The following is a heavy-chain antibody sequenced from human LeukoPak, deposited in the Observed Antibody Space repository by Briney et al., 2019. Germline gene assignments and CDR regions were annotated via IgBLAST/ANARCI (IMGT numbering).Heavy chain of an antibody. CDR1: GGSFSGYY. D-gene: IGHD4-23*01. J-gene: IGHJ3*02. V-gene: IGHV4-34*01. CDR2: INHSGST. CDR3: ARASTVGAFDI. Sequence: PSETLSLTCAVYGGSFSGYYWSWIRQPPGKGLEWIGEINHSGSTNYNPSLKSRVTISVDTSKNQFSLKLSSVTAADTAVYYCARASTVGAFDIWGQGTMVTVSS.